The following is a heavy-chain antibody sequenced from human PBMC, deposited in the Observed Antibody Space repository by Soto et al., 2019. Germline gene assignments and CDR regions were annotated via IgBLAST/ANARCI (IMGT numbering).Heavy chain of an antibody. D-gene: IGHD3-3*01. CDR2: IYYSGST. CDR3: ARPSTAQLRFLEWSIITDHYFDY. V-gene: IGHV4-39*01. CDR1: GGSISSSSYY. Sequence: SETLSLTCTVSGGSISSSSYYWGWIRQPPGKGLEWIGSIYYSGSTYYNPSLKSRVTISVDTSKNQFSLKLSSVTAADTAVYYCARPSTAQLRFLEWSIITDHYFDYWGQGTLVTVSS. J-gene: IGHJ4*02.